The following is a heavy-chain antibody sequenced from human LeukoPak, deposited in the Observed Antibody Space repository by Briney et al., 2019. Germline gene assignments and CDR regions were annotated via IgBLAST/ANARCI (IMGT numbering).Heavy chain of an antibody. CDR2: ISWNSGSI. V-gene: IGHV3-9*01. J-gene: IGHJ4*02. CDR3: AKDLSYYDSSGNFDH. Sequence: PGGSLRLSCAASGFTFDDYAMHWVRHAPGKGLEWVSGISWNSGSIGYADSVKGRFTISRDNAKNSLYLQMNSLRAEDTALYYCAKDLSYYDSSGNFDHWGQGTLVTVSS. D-gene: IGHD3-22*01. CDR1: GFTFDDYA.